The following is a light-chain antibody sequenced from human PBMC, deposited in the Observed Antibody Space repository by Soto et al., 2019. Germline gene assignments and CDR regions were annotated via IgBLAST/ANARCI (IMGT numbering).Light chain of an antibody. Sequence: QSVLTQSPSASASLGASVKLTCTLSSGHSSYAIAWHQQQPEKGPRYLMKLNSDGSHSKGDGIPDRFSGSSSGAERYLTISSLQSEDEADYYCQTWGTGFQVFGGGTKLTDL. CDR3: QTWGTGFQV. J-gene: IGLJ3*02. V-gene: IGLV4-69*01. CDR2: LNSDGSH. CDR1: SGHSSYA.